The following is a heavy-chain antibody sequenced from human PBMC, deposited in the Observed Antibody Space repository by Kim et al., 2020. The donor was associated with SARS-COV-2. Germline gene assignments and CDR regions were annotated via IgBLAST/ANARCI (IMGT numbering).Heavy chain of an antibody. CDR2: ISSSSSYI. D-gene: IGHD2-21*02. Sequence: GGSLRLSCAASGFTFSSYSMNWVRQAPGKGLEWVSSISSSSSYIYYADSVKGRFTISRDNAKNSLYLQMNSLRAEDTAVYYCARGCGGDCYSLLNFDYWGQGTLVTVSS. J-gene: IGHJ4*02. V-gene: IGHV3-21*01. CDR1: GFTFSSYS. CDR3: ARGCGGDCYSLLNFDY.